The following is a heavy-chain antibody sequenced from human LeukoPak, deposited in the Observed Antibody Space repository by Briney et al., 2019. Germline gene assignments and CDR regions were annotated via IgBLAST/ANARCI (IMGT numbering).Heavy chain of an antibody. Sequence: GGSLRLSCAASGFSVSSNYMSWVRQAPVKGLEWVSVIYSDGSTYYADSVKGRFSISRDNSKNTVYLQMNRLRAEDTAVYYCARDIGSSAGFDYWGQGTLVTVSS. D-gene: IGHD6-13*01. CDR3: ARDIGSSAGFDY. V-gene: IGHV3-66*01. CDR2: IYSDGST. J-gene: IGHJ4*02. CDR1: GFSVSSNY.